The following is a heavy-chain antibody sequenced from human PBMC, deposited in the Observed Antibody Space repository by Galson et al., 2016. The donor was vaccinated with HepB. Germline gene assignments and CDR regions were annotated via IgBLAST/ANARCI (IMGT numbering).Heavy chain of an antibody. J-gene: IGHJ4*02. CDR2: IWYDGSSN. CDR1: GFTFSSYG. Sequence: SLRLSCAASGFTFSSYGMHWVRQAPGKGLEWLAVIWYDGSSNYYADSVKGRFTISRDNSKNALYLQMNSLRAEDTAVYYCARGVGYGSGSHFDYWGQGPLVTVSS. V-gene: IGHV3-33*01. CDR3: ARGVGYGSGSHFDY. D-gene: IGHD3-10*01.